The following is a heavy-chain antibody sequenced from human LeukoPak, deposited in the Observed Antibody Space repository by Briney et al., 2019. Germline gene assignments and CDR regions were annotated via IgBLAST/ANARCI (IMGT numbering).Heavy chain of an antibody. CDR3: ARARYGSEDY. Sequence: PSETLSLTCTVSGGYISSYYWSWIRQPPGKGLEWLGYIFYSGSTSYNPSLNGRVTISIDTSKNQFSLKLSSVTAADTAVYYCARARYGSEDYWGQGTLVTVSS. D-gene: IGHD3-10*01. CDR2: IFYSGST. J-gene: IGHJ4*02. CDR1: GGYISSYY. V-gene: IGHV4-59*12.